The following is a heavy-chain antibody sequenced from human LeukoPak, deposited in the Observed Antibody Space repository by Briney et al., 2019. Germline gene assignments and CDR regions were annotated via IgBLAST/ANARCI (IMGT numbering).Heavy chain of an antibody. CDR1: GGSISSGGYS. CDR2: IYHSGST. D-gene: IGHD3-10*01. J-gene: IGHJ4*02. Sequence: PSETLSLTCAVSGGSISSGGYSWSWIRQPPGKGLEWIGYIYHSGSTYYNPSLKSRVTISVDRSKNQFSLKLSSVTAADTAVYYCARAPRLLWFGYYFDYWGQGTLVTVSP. CDR3: ARAPRLLWFGYYFDY. V-gene: IGHV4-30-2*01.